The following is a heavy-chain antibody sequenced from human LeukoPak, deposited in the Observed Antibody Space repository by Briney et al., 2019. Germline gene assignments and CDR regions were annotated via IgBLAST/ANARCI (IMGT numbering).Heavy chain of an antibody. CDR1: GGSISSYY. V-gene: IGHV4-4*07. Sequence: SETLSLTCTVSGGSISSYYWSWIRQPAGKGLEWIGRIYTSGSTNYNPSLKSRVTMSVDTSKNQFSLKLSSVTAADTAVYYCSREGYSSGGPHPPFDTGGQGTLGTVSS. J-gene: IGHJ4*02. CDR2: IYTSGST. CDR3: SREGYSSGGPHPPFDT. D-gene: IGHD6-19*01.